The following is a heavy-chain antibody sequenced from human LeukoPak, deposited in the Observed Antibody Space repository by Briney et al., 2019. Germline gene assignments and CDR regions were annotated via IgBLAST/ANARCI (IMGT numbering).Heavy chain of an antibody. Sequence: PGGSLRLSCAASGFTFSSYSMNWVRQAPGKGLEWVSSISSSSYIYYADSVKGRFTISRDNAKNSLYLQMNSLRAEDTAVYYCASLYLGYCSGGSCYGGAGTYGMDVWGQGTTVTVSS. V-gene: IGHV3-21*01. J-gene: IGHJ6*02. CDR1: GFTFSSYS. CDR2: ISSSSYI. D-gene: IGHD2-15*01. CDR3: ASLYLGYCSGGSCYGGAGTYGMDV.